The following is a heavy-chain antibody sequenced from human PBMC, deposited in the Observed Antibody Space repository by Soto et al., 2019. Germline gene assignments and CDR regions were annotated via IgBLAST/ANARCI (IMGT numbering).Heavy chain of an antibody. CDR3: ARAGYCSGGSCYSVNDNWFDP. J-gene: IGHJ5*02. Sequence: SVKVSCKASGGTFSSYAISWVRQAPGQGLEWMGGIIPIFGKANYAQKFQGRVTITADESTSTAYMELSSLRSEDTAVYYCARAGYCSGGSCYSVNDNWFDPWGQGTLVTVSS. V-gene: IGHV1-69*13. D-gene: IGHD2-15*01. CDR2: IIPIFGKA. CDR1: GGTFSSYA.